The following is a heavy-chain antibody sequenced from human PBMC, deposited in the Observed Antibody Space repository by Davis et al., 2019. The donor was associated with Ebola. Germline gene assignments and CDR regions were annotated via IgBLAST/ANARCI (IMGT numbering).Heavy chain of an antibody. CDR3: ARDGSSGSYLAYYYYGMDV. Sequence: GGSLRLSCAASGFTFSSYSMNWVRQAPGKGLEWVSYISSSSSTIYYADSVKGRFTISRDNAKNSLYLQMNSLRDEDTAVYYCARDGSSGSYLAYYYYGMDVWGQGTTVTVSS. D-gene: IGHD3-10*01. V-gene: IGHV3-48*02. CDR1: GFTFSSYS. CDR2: ISSSSSTI. J-gene: IGHJ6*02.